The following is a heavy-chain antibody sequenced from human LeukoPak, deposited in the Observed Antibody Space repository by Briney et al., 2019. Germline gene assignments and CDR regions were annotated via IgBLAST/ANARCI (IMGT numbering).Heavy chain of an antibody. Sequence: SETLSLTCTVSGGSISSGDYYWSWIRQPPGKGLEWIGEINHSGSTNYNPSLKSRVTISVDTSKNQFSLKLSSVTAADTAVYYCARGSGYCGGDCYALDYWGQGTLVTVSS. CDR1: GGSISSGDYY. V-gene: IGHV4-30-4*01. CDR2: INHSGST. CDR3: ARGSGYCGGDCYALDY. J-gene: IGHJ4*02. D-gene: IGHD2-21*02.